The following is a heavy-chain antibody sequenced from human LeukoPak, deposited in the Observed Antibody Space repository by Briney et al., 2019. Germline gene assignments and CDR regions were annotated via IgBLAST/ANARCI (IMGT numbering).Heavy chain of an antibody. CDR3: ASITMVRGVILGDFDAFDI. CDR2: IYCSGST. CDR1: GGSISSSSYY. V-gene: IGHV4-39*01. D-gene: IGHD3-10*01. J-gene: IGHJ3*02. Sequence: SETLSLTCTVSGGSISSSSYYWGWIRQPPGKGLEWIGSIYCSGSTYYNPSLKSRVTISVDTSKNQFSLKLSSVTAADTAVYYCASITMVRGVILGDFDAFDIWGQGTMVTVSS.